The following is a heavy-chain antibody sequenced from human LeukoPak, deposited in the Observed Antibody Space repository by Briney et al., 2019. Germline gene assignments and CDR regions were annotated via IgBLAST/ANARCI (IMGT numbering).Heavy chain of an antibody. CDR2: IRSTANGYAT. CDR3: ARSSGRSPNRDYMDV. V-gene: IGHV3-73*01. Sequence: PGGSLRLSCAASGFTFSGSALHWVRQASGKGLEWVGRIRSTANGYATAYAASVKGRFTISRDDSKNTAYLQMDSLKTEDTAVYYCARSSGRSPNRDYMDVWGKGTTVTISS. CDR1: GFTFSGSA. J-gene: IGHJ6*03. D-gene: IGHD1-14*01.